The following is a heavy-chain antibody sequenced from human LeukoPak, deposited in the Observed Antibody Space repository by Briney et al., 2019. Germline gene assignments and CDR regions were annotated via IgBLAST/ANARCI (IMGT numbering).Heavy chain of an antibody. V-gene: IGHV3-74*01. CDR3: ARDLPGSDAFDI. D-gene: IGHD1-14*01. CDR1: GYTFSSYW. J-gene: IGHJ3*02. Sequence: PGGSLRLSCAASGYTFSSYWMHWVRQAPGKGLVWVSRIHSDESSTSYTHSVRGRFTISRDNAKHLIYLQRSSLRAEDTAVYYCARDLPGSDAFDIWGQGTMVTVSS. CDR2: IHSDESST.